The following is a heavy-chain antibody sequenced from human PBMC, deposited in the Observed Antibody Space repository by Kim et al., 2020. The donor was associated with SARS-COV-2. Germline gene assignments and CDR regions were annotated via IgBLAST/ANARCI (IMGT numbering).Heavy chain of an antibody. Sequence: GSTSYAQKFQGRVTMTRDTSTSTVYMELSSLRSEDTAVYYCARDLSTVDVWGQGTTVTVSS. V-gene: IGHV1-46*01. CDR3: ARDLSTVDV. D-gene: IGHD2-2*01. J-gene: IGHJ6*02. CDR2: GST.